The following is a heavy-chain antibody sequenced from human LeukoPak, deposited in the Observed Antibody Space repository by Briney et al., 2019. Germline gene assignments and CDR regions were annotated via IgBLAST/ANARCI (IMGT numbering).Heavy chain of an antibody. V-gene: IGHV4-34*01. D-gene: IGHD6-13*01. Sequence: PSETLSLTCAVYGGSFSGYYWSWIRQPPGKGLEWIGEINHRGSTNYNPSLKSRVTISVDTSKKQFSLKLSSVTAADTAMYYCARLFTELAAADCWGRGTPVTVSS. J-gene: IGHJ4*02. CDR1: GGSFSGYY. CDR3: ARLFTELAAADC. CDR2: INHRGST.